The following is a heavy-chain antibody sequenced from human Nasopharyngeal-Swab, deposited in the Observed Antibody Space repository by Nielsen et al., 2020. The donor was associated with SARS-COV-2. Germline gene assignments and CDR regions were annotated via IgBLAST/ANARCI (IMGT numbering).Heavy chain of an antibody. V-gene: IGHV3-74*01. D-gene: IGHD6-19*01. CDR1: GFTFSSYW. CDR2: INSDGSST. CDR3: ARALRLVAGMNGY. Sequence: GESLKISCAASGFTFSSYWMHWVRQAPGKGLVWVSRINSDGSSTSYADSVKGRFTISRDNAKNTLYLQMNSLRAEDTAVYYCARALRLVAGMNGYWGQGTLVTVSS. J-gene: IGHJ4*02.